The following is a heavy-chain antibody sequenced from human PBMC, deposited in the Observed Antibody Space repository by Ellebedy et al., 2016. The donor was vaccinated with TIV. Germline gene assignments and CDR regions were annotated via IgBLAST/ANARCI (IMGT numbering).Heavy chain of an antibody. Sequence: AASVKVSCKASGYTFTNYGISWVRQAPGQGLEWMGVIVPIYGTVNYAQKFQGRLTITADESTRTASMELSSLTSDDTAIYYCARIRDGYNHYYYYGLDVWGQGTTVTVSS. CDR3: ARIRDGYNHYYYYGLDV. CDR1: GYTFTNYG. CDR2: IVPIYGTV. V-gene: IGHV1-69*13. D-gene: IGHD5-24*01. J-gene: IGHJ6*02.